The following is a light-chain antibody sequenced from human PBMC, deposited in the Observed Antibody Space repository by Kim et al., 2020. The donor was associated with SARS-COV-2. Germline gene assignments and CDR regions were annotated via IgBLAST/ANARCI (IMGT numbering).Light chain of an antibody. CDR1: QDITNY. CDR3: QQYDFLPLT. J-gene: IGKJ4*01. V-gene: IGKV1-33*01. CDR2: HSS. Sequence: IQMTQSPSSLSASVGDRVTITCQASQDITNYLNWYQQKPGKAPELLIYHSSNLEAGVPSRFSGSGSGTHFTFTISSLQPEDSATYYCQQYDFLPLTFGGGTKVDIK.